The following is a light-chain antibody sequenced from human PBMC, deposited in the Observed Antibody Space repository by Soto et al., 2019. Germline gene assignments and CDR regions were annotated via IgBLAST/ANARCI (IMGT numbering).Light chain of an antibody. CDR1: SSDVGGYNY. V-gene: IGLV2-8*01. CDR2: EVN. Sequence: QSALTQPPSASGSPGQAVTISCTGTSSDVGGYNYVSWYQQHPGKAPKLMIYEVNKRPSGVPDRFSGSKSGNTASLTVYGLQAEDEADYYCSSYAGNYNSFYVVGTVTKVTV. CDR3: SSYAGNYNSFYV. J-gene: IGLJ1*01.